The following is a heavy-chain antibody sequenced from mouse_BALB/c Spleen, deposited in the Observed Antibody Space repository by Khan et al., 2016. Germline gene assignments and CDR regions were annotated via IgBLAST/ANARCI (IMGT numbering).Heavy chain of an antibody. CDR1: GYTFTNYG. Sequence: QIQLVQSGPELKKPGETVKISCKASGYTFTNYGMNWVKQAPGKGLKWMGWINTYTGEPTYADDFKGRFAFSLETSASTAYLQINNLKNEDMATXSCALQDSSGYFDYWGQGTTLTVSS. D-gene: IGHD3-2*01. CDR3: ALQDSSGYFDY. J-gene: IGHJ2*01. V-gene: IGHV9-1*02. CDR2: INTYTGEP.